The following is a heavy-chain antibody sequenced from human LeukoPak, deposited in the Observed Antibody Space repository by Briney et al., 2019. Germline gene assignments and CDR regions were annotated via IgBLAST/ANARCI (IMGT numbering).Heavy chain of an antibody. CDR2: IKPDGSEK. V-gene: IGHV3-7*01. Sequence: GGSLRLSCAASGFSFSNYGMNWVRRAPGEGLEWVANIKPDGSEKNYVDSVKGRFTISRDNAKNSLFLQMNSLRAEDTAVYYCASGRYYNYWGQGTLVTVSS. CDR3: ASGRYYNY. CDR1: GFSFSNYG. J-gene: IGHJ4*02. D-gene: IGHD1-26*01.